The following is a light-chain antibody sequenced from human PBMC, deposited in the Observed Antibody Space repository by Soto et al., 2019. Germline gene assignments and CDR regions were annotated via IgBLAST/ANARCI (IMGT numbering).Light chain of an antibody. CDR2: GAS. J-gene: IGKJ3*01. CDR1: ESVRDN. V-gene: IGKV3-15*01. CDR3: QHYDSWPPL. Sequence: EIVMTQSPATLSVSPGERATLSCRASESVRDNLAWYQQKPGQAHRLLIYGASTSATGIPARFSGSGSETEFSVTISSLRSEVFAVYFCQHYDSWPPLFGPATKVDLK.